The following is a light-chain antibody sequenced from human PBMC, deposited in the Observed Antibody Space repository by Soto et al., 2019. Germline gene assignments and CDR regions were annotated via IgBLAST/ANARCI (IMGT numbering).Light chain of an antibody. J-gene: IGLJ1*01. V-gene: IGLV2-8*01. CDR2: EVT. CDR3: CSYAGTRYYV. CDR1: SSDIGRYEF. Sequence: QSALTQPPSASGSLGQSVTISCTGTSSDIGRYEFVSWYQHHPGKAPQLIIYEVTERPSGVPDRFSGSKSGNTASLTVSGLQADDEADYFCCSYAGTRYYVFGTGTKLTVL.